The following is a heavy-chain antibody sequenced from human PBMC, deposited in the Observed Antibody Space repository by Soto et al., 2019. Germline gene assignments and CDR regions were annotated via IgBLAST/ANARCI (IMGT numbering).Heavy chain of an antibody. J-gene: IGHJ4*02. Sequence: EVRLVEFGGGVVHPGASLTVSCEASGFAFSRLWMHWVRQAPGKGLEWVSRIDNEGIGTNYADAVRGRFLMSRDNAKNMLYLHMNSLRADDTALYFCVRLGGSSWADFWGQGTLVTVSS. CDR2: IDNEGIGT. CDR1: GFAFSRLW. D-gene: IGHD6-13*01. CDR3: VRLGGSSWADF. V-gene: IGHV3-74*01.